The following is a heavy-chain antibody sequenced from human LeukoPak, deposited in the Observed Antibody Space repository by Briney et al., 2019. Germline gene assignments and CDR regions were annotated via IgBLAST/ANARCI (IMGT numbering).Heavy chain of an antibody. V-gene: IGHV4-61*02. CDR2: IYTSGTT. J-gene: IGHJ2*01. CDR3: ARGYDCGGDCYSRWYFDL. Sequence: NASETLSLTCTVSGGSISSGSYYRSWIRQPAGKGLEWIGRIYTSGTTNYNPSLKSRVTISVDTSKKEFSLKLTSLPAADTAVYYCARGYDCGGDCYSRWYFDLWGRGTLVTVSS. D-gene: IGHD2-21*01. CDR1: GGSISSGSYY.